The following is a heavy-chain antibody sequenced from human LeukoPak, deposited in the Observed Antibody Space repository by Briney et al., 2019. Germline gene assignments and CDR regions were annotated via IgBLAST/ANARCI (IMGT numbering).Heavy chain of an antibody. CDR2: IYYSGST. Sequence: SETLSLTCTVSGGSISSYYWSWIRQPPGKGLEWIGYIYYSGSTNYNPSLKSRVTISVDTSKNQFSLKLSSVTAADTAVYYCARDSPPTAMVPRGFDYWGQGTLVTVSS. CDR1: GGSISSYY. V-gene: IGHV4-59*01. D-gene: IGHD5-18*01. J-gene: IGHJ4*02. CDR3: ARDSPPTAMVPRGFDY.